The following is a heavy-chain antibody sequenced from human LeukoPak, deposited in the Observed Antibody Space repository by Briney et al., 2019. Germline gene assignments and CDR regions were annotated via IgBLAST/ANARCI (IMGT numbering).Heavy chain of an antibody. Sequence: GESLKISCKGFGYSFTSYWIGWVRQMPGKGLEWMGIIYPGGSDTRYSPSFQGQVTISADKSISTAYLQWSSLKASDTATYYCASAYYYGSGSYYSNAFDIWGQGTMVTVSS. CDR3: ASAYYYGSGSYYSNAFDI. CDR1: GYSFTSYW. J-gene: IGHJ3*02. V-gene: IGHV5-51*01. D-gene: IGHD3-10*01. CDR2: IYPGGSDT.